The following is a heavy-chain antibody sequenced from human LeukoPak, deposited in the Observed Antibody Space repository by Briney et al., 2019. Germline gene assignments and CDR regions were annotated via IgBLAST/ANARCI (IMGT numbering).Heavy chain of an antibody. V-gene: IGHV4-61*02. Sequence: SETLSLTCTVSGGSISSGSYYWSWIRQPAGKGLEWIGRIYTSGSTNYNPSLKSRVTISVDTSKNQFSLKLSSVTAADTAVYYCAGYSSSWGGYNFDYWGQGTLVTVSS. CDR3: AGYSSSWGGYNFDY. CDR2: IYTSGST. D-gene: IGHD6-13*01. J-gene: IGHJ4*02. CDR1: GGSISSGSYY.